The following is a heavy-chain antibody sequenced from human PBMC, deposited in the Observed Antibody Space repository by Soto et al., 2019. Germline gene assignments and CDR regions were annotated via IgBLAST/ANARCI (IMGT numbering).Heavy chain of an antibody. V-gene: IGHV1-69*06. CDR1: GGTFSSYA. CDR2: IIPIFGTA. J-gene: IGHJ4*02. D-gene: IGHD6-19*01. CDR3: ASSGAVAGTAPIFDY. Sequence: ASVKVSCKASGGTFSSYAISWVRQAPGQGLEWMGGIIPIFGTANYAQKFQGGVTITADKSTSTAYMELSSLRSEDTAVYYCASSGAVAGTAPIFDYWGQGTLVTVSS.